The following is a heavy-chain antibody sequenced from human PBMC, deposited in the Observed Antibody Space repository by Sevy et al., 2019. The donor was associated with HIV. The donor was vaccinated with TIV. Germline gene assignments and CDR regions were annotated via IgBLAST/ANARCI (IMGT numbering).Heavy chain of an antibody. CDR2: IYSGGST. Sequence: GGSLRLSCAASGFTVSSNYMSWVRQAPGKGLEWVSVIYSGGSTYYADSVKGRFTISRDNSKITLYLQMNSLRAEDTEVYYCARGSRYYYDSSGYMTYLDYWGQGTLVTVSS. D-gene: IGHD3-22*01. J-gene: IGHJ4*01. CDR3: ARGSRYYYDSSGYMTYLDY. CDR1: GFTVSSNY. V-gene: IGHV3-53*01.